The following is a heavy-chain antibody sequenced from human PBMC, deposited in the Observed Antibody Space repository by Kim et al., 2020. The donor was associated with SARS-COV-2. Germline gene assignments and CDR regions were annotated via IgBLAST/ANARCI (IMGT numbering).Heavy chain of an antibody. J-gene: IGHJ4*01. CDR3: ARSLVGYCSGGSCQEDY. Sequence: GGSLRLSCAASGFTFSSYAMHWVRQAPGKGLEYVSAISSNGGSTYYANSVKGRFTISRDNSKNTLYLQMGSLRAEDMAVYYCARSLVGYCSGGSCQEDY. CDR1: GFTFSSYA. V-gene: IGHV3-64*01. D-gene: IGHD2-15*01. CDR2: ISSNGGST.